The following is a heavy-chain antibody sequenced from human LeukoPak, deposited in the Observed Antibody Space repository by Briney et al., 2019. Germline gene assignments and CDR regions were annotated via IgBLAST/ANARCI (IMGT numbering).Heavy chain of an antibody. Sequence: SETLSLTCADYGGSFSGYYWSWIRQPPGKGLEWIGEINHSGSTNYNPSLKSRVTISVDTSKNQFSLKLSSVTAADTAVYYCASGFGDYYVGDAFDIWGQGTMVTVSS. CDR1: GGSFSGYY. CDR3: ASGFGDYYVGDAFDI. J-gene: IGHJ3*02. D-gene: IGHD4-17*01. V-gene: IGHV4-34*01. CDR2: INHSGST.